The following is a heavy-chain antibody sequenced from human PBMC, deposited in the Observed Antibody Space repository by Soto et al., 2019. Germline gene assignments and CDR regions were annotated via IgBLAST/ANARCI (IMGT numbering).Heavy chain of an antibody. J-gene: IGHJ5*02. V-gene: IGHV4-31*03. CDR1: GGSISSGGYY. CDR3: ATLRGNHLLGWFDP. D-gene: IGHD2-2*01. CDR2: IYHSGTT. Sequence: QVQLQESGPGLVKPSQTLSLTCTVSGGSISSGGYYWSWIRQHPGKGLEWIGYIYHSGTTYYNPSLKTRVTIAVHTSNTQFSLTLPSVPAPDPAVYYCATLRGNHLLGWFDPWGQGTLVTVSS.